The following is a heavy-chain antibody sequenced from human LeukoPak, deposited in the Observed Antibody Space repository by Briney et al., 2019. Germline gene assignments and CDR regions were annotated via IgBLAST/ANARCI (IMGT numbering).Heavy chain of an antibody. D-gene: IGHD6-13*01. V-gene: IGHV3-21*01. CDR3: AREGGSSSWIPRDFDY. CDR2: ISSSSSYI. CDR1: GFTFSSYS. J-gene: IGHJ4*02. Sequence: GGSLRLSCAASGFTFSSYSMNWVRQAPGKGLEWVSSISSSSSYIYYADSVKGRFTISRDNAKNSLYLQMNSLRAEDTAVYYCAREGGSSSWIPRDFDYWGQGTLVTVSS.